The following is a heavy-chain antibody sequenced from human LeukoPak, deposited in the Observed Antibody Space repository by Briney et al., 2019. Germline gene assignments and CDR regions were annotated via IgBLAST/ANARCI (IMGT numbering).Heavy chain of an antibody. V-gene: IGHV4-34*01. J-gene: IGHJ6*04. CDR3: ARVKPAVVPAAIFENRRRPDYYYYYGMDV. Sequence: SETLSLTCAVYGGSFSGYYWSWIRQPPGKGLEWIGEINHSGSTNYNPSLKSRVTISVDTSKNQFSLKLSSVTAADTAVYYCARVKPAVVPAAIFENRRRPDYYYYYGMDVWGKGTTVTVSS. CDR1: GGSFSGYY. D-gene: IGHD2-2*01. CDR2: INHSGST.